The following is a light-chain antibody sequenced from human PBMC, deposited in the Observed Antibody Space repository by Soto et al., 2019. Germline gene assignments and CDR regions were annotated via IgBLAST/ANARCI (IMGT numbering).Light chain of an antibody. V-gene: IGKV3-15*01. CDR3: QQYNNWPYT. Sequence: EILMTQSPATLAVSPGERAALSCRASQSVSSNFAWYQQKPGQAPRLLIYGASSRATGTPARFSGSGSGTEFTHTISSLQSEDFAVYYCQQYNNWPYTFGLGTKLEMK. CDR2: GAS. J-gene: IGKJ2*01. CDR1: QSVSSN.